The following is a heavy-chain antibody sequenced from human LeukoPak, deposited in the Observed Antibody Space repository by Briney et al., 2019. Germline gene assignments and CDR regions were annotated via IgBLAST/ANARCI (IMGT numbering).Heavy chain of an antibody. D-gene: IGHD2-15*01. J-gene: IGHJ4*02. Sequence: SVTVSCTASGGTFSSYAISWVRQAPGQGLEWMGGIIPIFGTANYAQKFQGRVTITADKSTSTAYMELSSLRSEDTAVYYCARVEGYCSGGSCYLDYWGQGTLVTVSS. CDR2: IIPIFGTA. CDR3: ARVEGYCSGGSCYLDY. CDR1: GGTFSSYA. V-gene: IGHV1-69*06.